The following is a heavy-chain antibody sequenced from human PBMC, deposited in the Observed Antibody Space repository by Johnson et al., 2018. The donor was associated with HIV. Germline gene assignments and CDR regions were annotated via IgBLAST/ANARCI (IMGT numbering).Heavy chain of an antibody. CDR1: GFTFSSYA. D-gene: IGHD1-26*01. CDR2: ISYDGSNK. CDR3: AKFVGAGSYDAFDI. J-gene: IGHJ3*02. V-gene: IGHV3-30*18. Sequence: VQLVESGGGVVQSGRSLRLSCAASGFTFSSYAMHWVRQAPGKGLEWVAVISYDGSNKYYADSVKGRFTISRDNSKNTLYLQMNSLRAEDTAVYYCAKFVGAGSYDAFDIWGQGTMVTVSS.